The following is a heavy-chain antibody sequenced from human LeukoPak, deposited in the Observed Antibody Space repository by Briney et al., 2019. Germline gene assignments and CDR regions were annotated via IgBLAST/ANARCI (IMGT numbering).Heavy chain of an antibody. J-gene: IGHJ4*02. CDR1: GYTFTGYY. D-gene: IGHD2-21*02. Sequence: GASVKVSCKASGYTFTGYYMHWLRQAPGQGLEWMGWINPNSGGTNYAQKFQRRVTMTRDTSISTAYMELSRLRSDDTAVYYCARIYCGGDCYPYYFDYWGQGTLVTVSS. CDR2: INPNSGGT. CDR3: ARIYCGGDCYPYYFDY. V-gene: IGHV1-2*02.